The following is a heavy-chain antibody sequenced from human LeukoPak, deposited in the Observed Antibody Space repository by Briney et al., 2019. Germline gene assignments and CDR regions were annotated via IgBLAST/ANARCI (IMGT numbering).Heavy chain of an antibody. J-gene: IGHJ6*04. CDR2: IIPIFGTA. V-gene: IGHV1-69*13. CDR3: ASPAQYYDILTGYPYYYYGMDV. D-gene: IGHD3-9*01. Sequence: SVKVSCKASGGTFSSYAISWVRQAPGQGLEWMGGIIPIFGTANYAQKFQGRVTITADESTSTAYMELSSLRSEDTAVYYCASPAQYYDILTGYPYYYYGMDVWGKGATVTVSS. CDR1: GGTFSSYA.